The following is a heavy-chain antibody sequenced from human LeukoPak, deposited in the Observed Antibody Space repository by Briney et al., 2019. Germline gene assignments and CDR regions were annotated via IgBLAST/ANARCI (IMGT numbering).Heavy chain of an antibody. CDR3: AARGDVYDSSGYSRFDP. CDR1: GYTFTSYD. D-gene: IGHD3-22*01. J-gene: IGHJ5*02. CDR2: MNPNSGNT. V-gene: IGHV1-8*01. Sequence: GASVKVSCKASGYTFTSYDINWVRQATGQGLEWMGWMNPNSGNTGYAQKFQGRVTMTRNTSISTAYMELSSLRSEDTAVYYCAARGDVYDSSGYSRFDPWGQGTLVTVSS.